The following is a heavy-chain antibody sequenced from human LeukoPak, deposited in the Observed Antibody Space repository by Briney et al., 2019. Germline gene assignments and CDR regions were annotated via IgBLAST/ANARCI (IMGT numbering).Heavy chain of an antibody. D-gene: IGHD5-18*01. CDR1: GGSLSSYY. CDR2: IYTSGST. CDR3: ARVAYSANAFDF. J-gene: IGHJ4*02. Sequence: SETLSLTCTDSGGSLSSYYWRWLRQPAGKGLEWIGRIYTSGSTNYNPSLKSRVTMSVATSKNQFSLKLSSVTAADTAVYYCARVAYSANAFDFWGQGTLVTVSS. V-gene: IGHV4-4*07.